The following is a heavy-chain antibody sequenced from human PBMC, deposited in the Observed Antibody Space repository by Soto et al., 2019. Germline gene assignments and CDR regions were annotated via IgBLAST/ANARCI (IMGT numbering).Heavy chain of an antibody. Sequence: QVHLQQWGAGLLKPSETLSLTCGVYGGSFGTSYWAWIRQSPEKGLEWIGEINHNGDSNYNPSLKRRVTISLDMSENQFSLKLTPVAAAETAVYYCARVTRFPDAFDIWGQGTPVIVSS. CDR3: ARVTRFPDAFDI. V-gene: IGHV4-34*01. J-gene: IGHJ3*02. CDR2: INHNGDS. CDR1: GGSFGTSY.